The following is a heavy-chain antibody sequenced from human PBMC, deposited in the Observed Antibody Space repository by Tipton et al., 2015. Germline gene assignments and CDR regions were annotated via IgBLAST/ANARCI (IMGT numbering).Heavy chain of an antibody. CDR3: ARTTVTGYFDY. D-gene: IGHD4-17*01. Sequence: QVQLVQSGAEVKKPGASVQVSCKVSGYTLSEVTLHWVRQAPGKAPEWMGGFDPDNDEIIYAPKFQGRVTITADESRTTVYMDLSSLRSDDTAVYYCARTTVTGYFDYWGQGVLVTVSS. CDR2: FDPDNDEI. CDR1: GYTLSEVT. J-gene: IGHJ4*02. V-gene: IGHV1-24*01.